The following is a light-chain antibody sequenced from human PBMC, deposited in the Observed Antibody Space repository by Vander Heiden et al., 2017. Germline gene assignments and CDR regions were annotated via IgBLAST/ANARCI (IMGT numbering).Light chain of an antibody. CDR3: NSPDSSGNHRGVV. CDR1: SLRSDY. V-gene: IGLV3-19*01. Sequence: SSDLTQDYAVSVALAQTVSTTCPGDSLRSDYASWYQQKPGEAPVRVIFGKNNRPSGITDRVSGSSSGNTASVTITGPQAEEEAVDYCNSPDSSGNHRGVVFGGGTKLTVL. J-gene: IGLJ2*01. CDR2: GKN.